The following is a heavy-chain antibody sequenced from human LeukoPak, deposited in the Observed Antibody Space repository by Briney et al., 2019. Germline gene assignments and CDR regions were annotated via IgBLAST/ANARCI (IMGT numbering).Heavy chain of an antibody. Sequence: ASVKVSCKASGYTFTSYGISWVRQAPGQGLEWMGWISAYNGSTNYAQKLQGRVTMTTDTSASTAYMELRSLRSDDTAVYYCARERLPSSAFDIWGQGTMVTVSS. CDR2: ISAYNGST. CDR1: GYTFTSYG. V-gene: IGHV1-18*04. J-gene: IGHJ3*02. CDR3: ARERLPSSAFDI.